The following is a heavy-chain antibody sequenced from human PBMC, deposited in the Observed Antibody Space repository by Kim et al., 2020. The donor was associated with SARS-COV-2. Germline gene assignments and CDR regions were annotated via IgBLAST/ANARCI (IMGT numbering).Heavy chain of an antibody. V-gene: IGHV3-30-3*01. D-gene: IGHD2-15*01. CDR1: GFTFSSYA. CDR3: ARVKNCSGGSCYPYFDY. J-gene: IGHJ4*02. Sequence: GGSLRLSCAASGFTFSSYAMHWVRQAPGKGLEWVAVISYDGSNKYYADSVKGRFTISRDNSKNTLYLQMNSLRAEDTAVYYCARVKNCSGGSCYPYFDYWGQGTLVTVSS. CDR2: ISYDGSNK.